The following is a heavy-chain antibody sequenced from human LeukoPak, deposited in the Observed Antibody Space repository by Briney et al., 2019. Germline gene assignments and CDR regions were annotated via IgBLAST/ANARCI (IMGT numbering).Heavy chain of an antibody. CDR3: AKDRVIVGATLPDY. J-gene: IGHJ4*02. V-gene: IGHV3-30*02. D-gene: IGHD1-26*01. Sequence: GGSLRLSCAASGFTFSSYGMHWVRQAPGKGLEWVTFIRYDGSNKYYADSVKGRFTISRDNSKNTLYLQMNSLRAEDTAVYYCAKDRVIVGATLPDYWGQGTLVTVSS. CDR1: GFTFSSYG. CDR2: IRYDGSNK.